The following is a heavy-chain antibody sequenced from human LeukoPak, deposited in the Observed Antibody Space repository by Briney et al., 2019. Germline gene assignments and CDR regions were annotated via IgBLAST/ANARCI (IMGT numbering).Heavy chain of an antibody. Sequence: PGGSLRLSCATSGFTVSSSYMGWVRQAPGKGLEWVSAISGSGGSTYYADSVKGRFTISRDNSKNTLYLQMNSLRAEDTAVYYCAKKRSRVTMIVVVTYDYWGQGTLVTVSS. D-gene: IGHD3-22*01. CDR1: GFTVSSSY. CDR3: AKKRSRVTMIVVVTYDY. J-gene: IGHJ4*02. V-gene: IGHV3-23*01. CDR2: ISGSGGST.